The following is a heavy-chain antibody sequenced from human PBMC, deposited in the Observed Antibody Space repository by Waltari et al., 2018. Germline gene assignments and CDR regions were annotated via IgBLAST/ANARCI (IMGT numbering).Heavy chain of an antibody. J-gene: IGHJ4*02. V-gene: IGHV4-59*01. Sequence: QVQLQESSPGLVKPSQTLSLTCPVSGCAISSYDCSWILQPPGKGLEWGGYISHSGSTNYNPSLKSRVTISVDTSKHQFSLKLSSVTAADTAVYYCASGSGQLVTDYWGQGTLVTVSS. CDR1: GCAISSYD. D-gene: IGHD3-10*01. CDR3: ASGSGQLVTDY. CDR2: ISHSGST.